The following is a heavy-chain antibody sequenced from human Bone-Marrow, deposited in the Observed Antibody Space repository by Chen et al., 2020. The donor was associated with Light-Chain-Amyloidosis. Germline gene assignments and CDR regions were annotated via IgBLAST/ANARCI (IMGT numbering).Heavy chain of an antibody. CDR1: GFAFRSYA. J-gene: IGHJ3*02. CDR3: AKDISYDDILPGYPADAFDI. Sequence: EVQLVESGGGLLQRGGSLRLSCAASGFAFRSYAMSWVRQAPGKGLEWVATIRGGGGSRYYGDAVKCRLTISRDNSKNELFVKVKSLRAEDTAVYYCAKDISYDDILPGYPADAFDIWGQGTMVTVSS. CDR2: IRGGGGSR. D-gene: IGHD3-9*01. V-gene: IGHV3-23*04.